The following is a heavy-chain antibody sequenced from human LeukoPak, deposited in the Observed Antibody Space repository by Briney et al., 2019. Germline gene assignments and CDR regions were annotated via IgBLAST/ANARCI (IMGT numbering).Heavy chain of an antibody. V-gene: IGHV1-8*01. J-gene: IGHJ4*02. D-gene: IGHD2-2*01. CDR1: GYTFTSYD. CDR3: ARVPYCSSTSCTNDY. CDR2: MNPNSGNT. Sequence: ASVKVSCKASGYTFTSYDINWVRQATGRGFEWMGWMNPNSGNTGYAQKFQGRVTMTRNTSISTAYMELSSLRSEDTAVYYCARVPYCSSTSCTNDYWGQGTLVTVSS.